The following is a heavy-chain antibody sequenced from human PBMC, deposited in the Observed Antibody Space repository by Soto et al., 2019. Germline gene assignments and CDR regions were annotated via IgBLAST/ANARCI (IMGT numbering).Heavy chain of an antibody. Sequence: SETLSLTCTVSDNPISNYDWGGFRKPPGLGLEWVGYIYYTGTTTYNPSLRSRVAISVDRSKNQFSLKLNSVTAADTAVYYCARGVNYYDSSGSSWFDPWGQGALVTVSS. CDR3: ARGVNYYDSSGSSWFDP. V-gene: IGHV4-59*12. J-gene: IGHJ5*02. CDR2: IYYTGTT. D-gene: IGHD3-22*01. CDR1: DNPISNYD.